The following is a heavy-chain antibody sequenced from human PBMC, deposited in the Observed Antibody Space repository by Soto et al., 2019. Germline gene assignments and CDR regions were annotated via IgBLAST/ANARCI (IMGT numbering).Heavy chain of an antibody. J-gene: IGHJ4*02. Sequence: ASVKVSCKASGYSFKDHYMHGVRQAPGRGLEWVGIINPSGEHTNYAQQFRGRVAMTRDTSTSTAYMELRSLRSEDTAVYFCARISCKGGSCYFDFDHWGQGTLVTVSS. CDR2: INPSGEHT. D-gene: IGHD2-15*01. V-gene: IGHV1-46*02. CDR3: ARISCKGGSCYFDFDH. CDR1: GYSFKDHY.